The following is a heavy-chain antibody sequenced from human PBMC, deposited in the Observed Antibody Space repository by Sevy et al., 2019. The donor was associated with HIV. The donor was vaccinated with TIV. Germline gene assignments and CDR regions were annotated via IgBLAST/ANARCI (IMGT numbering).Heavy chain of an antibody. J-gene: IGHJ3*02. D-gene: IGHD7-27*01. CDR2: ISYSGST. Sequence: SETLSLTCTVSGGSIGNHYWSWIRQPPGKGLEWIGYISYSGSTNYNPSLKSRVTISVDTSKNQFFLRLRSVTAADTAVFYCARYELGAFDIWGQGTMVTVSS. V-gene: IGHV4-59*11. CDR3: ARYELGAFDI. CDR1: GGSIGNHY.